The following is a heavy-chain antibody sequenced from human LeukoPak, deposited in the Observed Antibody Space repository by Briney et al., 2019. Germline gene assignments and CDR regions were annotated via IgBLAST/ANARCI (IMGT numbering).Heavy chain of an antibody. V-gene: IGHV1-69*05. Sequence: SVKVSCKASGGTFSSYAISWVRQAPGQGLEWMGGIIPIFGTANYAQKFQGRVTITTDESTSTAYMELSSLRSEDTAVYYCARESVSAGAPDAFDIWGQGTMVTVSS. CDR2: IIPIFGTA. J-gene: IGHJ3*02. CDR3: ARESVSAGAPDAFDI. CDR1: GGTFSSYA. D-gene: IGHD1-26*01.